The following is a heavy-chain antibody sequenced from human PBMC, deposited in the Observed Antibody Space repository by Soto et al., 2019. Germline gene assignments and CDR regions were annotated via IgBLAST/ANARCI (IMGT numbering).Heavy chain of an antibody. D-gene: IGHD4-17*01. CDR3: ARMNADSGSHYYAMDV. CDR2: FFSDAER. J-gene: IGHJ6*02. V-gene: IGHV2-26*03. CDR1: GFSLSNGRMG. Sequence: QVTLKESGPVLVKPTETLTLTCTISGFSLSNGRMGVSWIRQPPGRALEWLAHFFSDAERSYSTSMQSRLTMSQDTSGTQVVLTITNMDPQDTGTYFCARMNADSGSHYYAMDVWGPGTPVTVSS.